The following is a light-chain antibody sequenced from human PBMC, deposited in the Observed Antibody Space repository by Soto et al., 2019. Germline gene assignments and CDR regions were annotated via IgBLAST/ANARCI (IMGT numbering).Light chain of an antibody. CDR2: GAS. CDR1: QIVSSN. V-gene: IGKV3-15*01. Sequence: EKVMTQSPATLSVSPGERATLSCRANQIVSSNLAWYQQKPGQAPRLLIYGASTRSTGIPGRFSGSGSGTEFTLTISSLQSEHFGTYFCQQYNSFSGTFGGGTKVDI. J-gene: IGKJ4*01. CDR3: QQYNSFSGT.